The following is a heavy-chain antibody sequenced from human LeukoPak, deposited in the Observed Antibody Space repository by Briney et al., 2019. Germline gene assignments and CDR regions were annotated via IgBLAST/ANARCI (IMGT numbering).Heavy chain of an antibody. CDR3: GTRGPVTTIRGSDY. CDR2: INQSGCT. CDR1: GGSFSGFY. J-gene: IGHJ4*02. D-gene: IGHD4-17*01. Sequence: SETLSLTCAVYGGSFSGFYWGWIRQPPGKGLEWIGEINQSGCTKYNPSLKSRVTISVDTTKNQFLLRLSSVTAADKAAVYCGTRGPVTTIRGSDYGGQRTLVSVSS. V-gene: IGHV4-34*01.